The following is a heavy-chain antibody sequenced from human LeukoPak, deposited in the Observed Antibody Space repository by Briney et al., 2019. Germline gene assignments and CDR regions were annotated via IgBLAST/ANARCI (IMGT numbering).Heavy chain of an antibody. CDR2: IIPIFGTA. J-gene: IGHJ6*03. CDR1: GGTFSSYA. D-gene: IGHD6-13*01. CDR3: ARSIAAAGRYYYYYMDV. V-gene: IGHV1-69*13. Sequence: SVKVSCKASGGTFSSYAISWVRQAPGQGLEWMGGIIPIFGTANYAQKFQGRVTVTADESTSTAYMELSSLRSEDTAVYYCARSIAAAGRYYYYYMDVWGKGTTVTVSS.